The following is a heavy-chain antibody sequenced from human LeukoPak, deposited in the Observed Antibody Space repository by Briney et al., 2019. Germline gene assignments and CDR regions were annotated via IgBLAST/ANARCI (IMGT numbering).Heavy chain of an antibody. CDR1: GGSFSGYY. V-gene: IGHV4-34*01. CDR3: ARGRADSYDSSGTFDY. D-gene: IGHD3-22*01. Sequence: SGTLSLTCAVYGGSFSGYYWSWIRQPPGKGLEWIGEINHSGSTNYNPSLKSRVTISVDTSKNQFSLKLSSVTAADTAVCYCARGRADSYDSSGTFDYWGQGTLVTVSS. J-gene: IGHJ4*02. CDR2: INHSGST.